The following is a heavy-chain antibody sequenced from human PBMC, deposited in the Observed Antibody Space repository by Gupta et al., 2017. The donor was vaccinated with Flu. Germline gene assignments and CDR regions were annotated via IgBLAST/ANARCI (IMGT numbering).Heavy chain of an antibody. CDR3: ATNLYYLDY. CDR1: GFTFSSYG. CDR2: IWYDGNNK. Sequence: QVQLVESGGGVVQPGGSLRLSCAASGFTFSSYGMHWVRQVPGKGLEWVAVIWYDGNNKYYTDSVKGRFTISRDNSKNTLYLRMNSLRVEDTAVYYCATNLYYLDYWGQGTLVTVSS. J-gene: IGHJ4*02. D-gene: IGHD4/OR15-4a*01. V-gene: IGHV3-33*01.